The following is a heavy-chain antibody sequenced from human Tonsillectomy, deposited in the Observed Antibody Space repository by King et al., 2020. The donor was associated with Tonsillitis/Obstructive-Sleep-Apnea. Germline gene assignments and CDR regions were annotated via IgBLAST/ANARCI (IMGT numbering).Heavy chain of an antibody. J-gene: IGHJ4*02. CDR1: GGSFSGYY. Sequence: VQLQQWGAGLLKPSETLSLTCAVYGGSFSGYYWSWIRQPPGKGLEWIGEINHSGSTNYNPSLKSRVTISLDTSKNQFSLKLRSETAAETAVYYCASNIVVVVDVTDPFEFWGQGTLVTVSS. CDR2: INHSGST. CDR3: ASNIVVVVDVTDPFEF. D-gene: IGHD2-15*01. V-gene: IGHV4-34*01.